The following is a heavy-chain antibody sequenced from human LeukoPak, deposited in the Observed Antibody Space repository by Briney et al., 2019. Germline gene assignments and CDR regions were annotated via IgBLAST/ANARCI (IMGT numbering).Heavy chain of an antibody. CDR2: ITASGGNE. Sequence: RGSLRLSCAASGFTFSSYTMGSGREAPGQGLEWVSAITASGGNEYYEDSVKGRFTISRDNSKNTLYLQVNSLRAEDTAVYYCAKGNGYSYGRYYFDYWGQGTLVTVSS. J-gene: IGHJ4*02. V-gene: IGHV3-23*01. CDR3: AKGNGYSYGRYYFDY. D-gene: IGHD5-18*01. CDR1: GFTFSSYT.